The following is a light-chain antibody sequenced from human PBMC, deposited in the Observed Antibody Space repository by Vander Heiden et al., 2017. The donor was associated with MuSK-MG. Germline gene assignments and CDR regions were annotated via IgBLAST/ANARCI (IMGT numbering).Light chain of an antibody. V-gene: IGKV1-5*03. J-gene: IGKJ3*01. CDR3: QQYQDFFVT. CDR1: EDIRSW. CDR2: KES. Sequence: DIQMTQSPSTLSASVGDTVTITCRASEDIRSWLAGYQQKPGAAPKLLIYKESTLETGCPSRFTGRGSGTECILTISSLQPGDCATYYCQQYQDFFVTFGSGTKVEVK.